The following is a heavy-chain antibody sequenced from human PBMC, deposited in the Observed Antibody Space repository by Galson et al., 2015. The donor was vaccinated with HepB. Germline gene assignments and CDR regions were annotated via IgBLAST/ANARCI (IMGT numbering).Heavy chain of an antibody. J-gene: IGHJ3*02. CDR2: ISFDGNNK. D-gene: IGHD3-22*01. CDR1: GFTFSSYA. Sequence: SLRLSCAASGFTFSSYAMHWVRQAPGKGLEWVAIISFDGNNKYYADSVKGRFTISRDNSKNTLFLQMNSLTPEDTALYYCARIYYYDSSGYSGAFDIWGQGTMVTVSS. V-gene: IGHV3-30-3*01. CDR3: ARIYYYDSSGYSGAFDI.